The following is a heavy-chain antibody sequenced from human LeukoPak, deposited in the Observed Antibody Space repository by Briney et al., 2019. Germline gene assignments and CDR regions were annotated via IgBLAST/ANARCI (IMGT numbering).Heavy chain of an antibody. V-gene: IGHV3-33*01. CDR1: GFTFSSYG. CDR3: AREKVYGDFDY. D-gene: IGHD4-17*01. CDR2: IWYDGSNK. J-gene: IGHJ4*02. Sequence: GGSLRLSCAASGFTFSSYGMHWVRQAPGKGLEWVAVIWYDGSNKYYADSVKGRFTISGDNSKNTLYLQMNSLRAEDTAVYYCAREKVYGDFDYWGQGTLVTVSS.